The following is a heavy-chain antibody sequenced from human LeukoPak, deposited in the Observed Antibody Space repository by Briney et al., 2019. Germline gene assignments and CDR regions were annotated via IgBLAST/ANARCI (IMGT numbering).Heavy chain of an antibody. CDR1: GYTFTRYD. Sequence: ALVKVSCKASGYTFTRYDINWVRQATGHGLEWMGWTNPNSGNTGYAQKFQGRVTITRNTSISTAYMELSSLRSEDTAVYYCARGRGAVAATPYYYMDVWGKGTTVTVSS. V-gene: IGHV1-8*03. D-gene: IGHD2-15*01. CDR2: TNPNSGNT. J-gene: IGHJ6*03. CDR3: ARGRGAVAATPYYYMDV.